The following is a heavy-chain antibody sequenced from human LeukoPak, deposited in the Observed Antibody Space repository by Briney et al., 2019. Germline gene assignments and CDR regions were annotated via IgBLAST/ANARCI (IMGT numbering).Heavy chain of an antibody. J-gene: IGHJ6*03. CDR2: IRYDGSNK. D-gene: IGHD5-12*01. V-gene: IGHV3-30*02. CDR3: AKTIVAVGSYYYYQMDV. CDR1: GFTFSSYG. Sequence: PGGSLRLSCAASGFTFSSYGMTWVRQAPGKGLKWVAFIRYDGSNKYYADSVKGRFTISRDNSKNTLYLQMNSLRAEDTAVYYCAKTIVAVGSYYYYQMDVWGKGTTVTVSS.